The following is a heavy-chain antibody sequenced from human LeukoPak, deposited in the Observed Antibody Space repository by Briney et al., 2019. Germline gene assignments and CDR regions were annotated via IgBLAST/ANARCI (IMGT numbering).Heavy chain of an antibody. Sequence: PSQTLSLTCTVSGVSISSGDYYWSWIRQPPGKGLEWIRHIYYSGSTYYNPSLKSRVTISVDTSKNQFSLKLSSVTAADTAVYYCASREQLGLDPQTNWFDPWGQGTLVTVSS. CDR2: IYYSGST. D-gene: IGHD3/OR15-3a*01. V-gene: IGHV4-30-4*01. J-gene: IGHJ5*02. CDR1: GVSISSGDYY. CDR3: ASREQLGLDPQTNWFDP.